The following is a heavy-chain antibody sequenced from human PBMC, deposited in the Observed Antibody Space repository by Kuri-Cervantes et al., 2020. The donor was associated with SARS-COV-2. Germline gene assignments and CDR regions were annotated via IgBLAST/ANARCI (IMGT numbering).Heavy chain of an antibody. Sequence: GESLKISCAACGFTFSSYDMHWVRQATGKGLEWVSAIGTAGDTYYPGSVKGQFTISRENAKNSLYLQMNSLRAGDTAVYYCASADDIVLMAYASQLDYWGQGTLVTVSS. CDR2: IGTAGDT. CDR3: ASADDIVLMAYASQLDY. D-gene: IGHD2-8*01. V-gene: IGHV3-13*03. J-gene: IGHJ4*02. CDR1: GFTFSSYD.